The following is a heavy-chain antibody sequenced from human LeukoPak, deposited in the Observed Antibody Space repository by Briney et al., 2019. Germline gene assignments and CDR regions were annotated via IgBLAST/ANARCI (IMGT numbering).Heavy chain of an antibody. V-gene: IGHV5-51*01. D-gene: IGHD1-7*01. J-gene: IGHJ3*02. CDR2: TFAGYSYS. CDR1: GYNFTPYW. Sequence: PGESLKISCQSFGYNFTPYWIVRVRQMPGKGLEWMGITFAGYSYSIYSPSFQGQVTMSVDKSISTAYLQWSSLKASDTAMYYCARFKSITGTTPDAFDIWGQGTVVTVSS. CDR3: ARFKSITGTTPDAFDI.